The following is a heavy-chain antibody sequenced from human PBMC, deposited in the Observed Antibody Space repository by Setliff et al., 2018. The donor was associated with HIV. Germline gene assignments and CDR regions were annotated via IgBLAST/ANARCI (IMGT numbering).Heavy chain of an antibody. CDR1: GGSINSGGYS. CDR2: IYHSGSA. Sequence: LSLTCAVSGGSINSGGYSWSWIRQPPGKGLEWIGYIYHSGSAIYNPSLNSRVIISVDRSKNQFSLKLNSVTAADTAVYYCVRVPDYWGQGTLVTVSS. CDR3: VRVPDY. V-gene: IGHV4-30-2*01. J-gene: IGHJ4*02.